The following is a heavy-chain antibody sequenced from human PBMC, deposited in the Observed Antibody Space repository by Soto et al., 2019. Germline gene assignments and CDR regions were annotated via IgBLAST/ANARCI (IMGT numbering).Heavy chain of an antibody. D-gene: IGHD3-16*02. V-gene: IGHV4-34*01. CDR2: INHSGST. Sequence: SETLSLTCAVYGGSFSGYYWSWIRQPPGKGLEWIGEINHSGSTNYNPSLKSRVTISVDTSKNQFSLKLSSVTAADTAVYYCARVPLPYVWGSYRYYYYGMDVWGQGTTVTVSS. J-gene: IGHJ6*02. CDR1: GGSFSGYY. CDR3: ARVPLPYVWGSYRYYYYGMDV.